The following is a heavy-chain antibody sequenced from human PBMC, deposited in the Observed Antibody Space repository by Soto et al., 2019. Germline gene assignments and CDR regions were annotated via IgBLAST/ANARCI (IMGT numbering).Heavy chain of an antibody. D-gene: IGHD6-13*01. Sequence: QVQLQQWGAGLLKPSETLSLTCAVYGGSFSGYYWSWIRQPPGKGLEWIGEINHSGSTNYNPSLKSRVTITVDTSKNQFSLKLSSVTAADTAVYYCARGLFPLYSSLGGCWFEPWGQGTLVTVSS. CDR2: INHSGST. CDR1: GGSFSGYY. J-gene: IGHJ5*02. CDR3: ARGLFPLYSSLGGCWFEP. V-gene: IGHV4-34*01.